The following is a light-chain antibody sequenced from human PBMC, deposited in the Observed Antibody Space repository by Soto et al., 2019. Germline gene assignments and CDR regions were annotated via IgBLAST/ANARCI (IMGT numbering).Light chain of an antibody. Sequence: HSALTQPASVSGSPGQSITISCTGTSSDVGGYNYVSWYQHHPGKAPKLMIYEVSNRPSGVSNRFSGSKSGNTASLTISGLQAEDEADYYCSSYTSSSPHVVFGGGTKLTVL. V-gene: IGLV2-14*01. CDR1: SSDVGGYNY. J-gene: IGLJ2*01. CDR3: SSYTSSSPHVV. CDR2: EVS.